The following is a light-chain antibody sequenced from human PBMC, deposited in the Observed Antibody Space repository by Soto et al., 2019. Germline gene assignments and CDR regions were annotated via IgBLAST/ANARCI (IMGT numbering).Light chain of an antibody. CDR2: STS. Sequence: QTVVTQEPSLTVSPGGTVTLTCASSTGAVTSGYYPNWFQQRPGQAPRALIYSTSNTHSWTPARFSGSLLGGKAALTLSGVQPEDEGEYYCLLYYGGARVFGGGTKVTVL. J-gene: IGLJ3*02. CDR3: LLYYGGARV. CDR1: TGAVTSGYY. V-gene: IGLV7-43*01.